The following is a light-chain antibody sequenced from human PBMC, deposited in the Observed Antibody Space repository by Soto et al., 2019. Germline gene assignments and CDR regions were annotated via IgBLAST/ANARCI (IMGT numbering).Light chain of an antibody. CDR3: QQRSVWPIT. J-gene: IGKJ5*01. CDR2: GAY. CDR1: QNSISN. V-gene: IGKV3-15*01. Sequence: EILMTQSPATLCVSPWARPTLSCRASQNSISNLAWYQQKPGQAARLLIYGAYTRATGITARFSGSGSGTEFTLTISGLEPEDFAVYYCQQRSVWPITFGQGTRLEIK.